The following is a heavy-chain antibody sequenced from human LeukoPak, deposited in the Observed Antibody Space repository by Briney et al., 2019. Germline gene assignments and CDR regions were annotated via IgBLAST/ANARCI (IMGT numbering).Heavy chain of an antibody. D-gene: IGHD2-2*01. Sequence: GASVKVSCKASGYTFTTYNINWVRQAPGQGLEWMGWISGYNGNTNYAQELQGRVTMTTDTSTSTAYMELRSLKSDDTAVYYCARFRVPLIVVVPAAILDGAFDIWGQGTMVTVSS. CDR3: ARFRVPLIVVVPAAILDGAFDI. CDR1: GYTFTTYN. CDR2: ISGYNGNT. V-gene: IGHV1-18*01. J-gene: IGHJ3*02.